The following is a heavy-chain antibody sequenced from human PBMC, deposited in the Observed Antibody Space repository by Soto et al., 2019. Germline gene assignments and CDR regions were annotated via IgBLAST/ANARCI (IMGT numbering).Heavy chain of an antibody. Sequence: QVQLVQSGAEVKKPGASVKVTCKASGYTFTSYDINWVRQATGQGLEWMGWMNPNSGNTGYAQKFQGRVTMTRNTSISTAYMELSSQRSADTAVYHCAREKTSYGMDVWGQGTTVTVSS. J-gene: IGHJ6*02. V-gene: IGHV1-8*01. CDR3: AREKTSYGMDV. CDR1: GYTFTSYD. CDR2: MNPNSGNT.